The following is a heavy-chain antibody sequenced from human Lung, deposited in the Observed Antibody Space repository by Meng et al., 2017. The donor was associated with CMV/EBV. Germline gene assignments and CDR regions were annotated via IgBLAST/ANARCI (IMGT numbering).Heavy chain of an antibody. CDR1: GFTFSSYE. D-gene: IGHD6-13*01. V-gene: IGHV3-48*03. CDR3: ARDIAVAAADY. Sequence: SCAASGFTFSSYEMNWVRQAPGKGLEWVSYISSSGSIIYYADSVKGRFTVSRDNAENSLYLQMNSLRAEGTAVYYCARDIAVAAADYWGQGKMVNGAS. CDR2: ISSSGSII. J-gene: IGHJ4*02.